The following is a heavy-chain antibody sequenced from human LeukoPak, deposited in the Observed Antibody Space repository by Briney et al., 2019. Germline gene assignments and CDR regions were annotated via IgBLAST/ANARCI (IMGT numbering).Heavy chain of an antibody. CDR2: IKQDGSEK. J-gene: IGHJ4*02. D-gene: IGHD1-26*01. CDR1: GFTFSSNW. CDR3: AREWELLWGYFDY. V-gene: IGHV3-7*01. Sequence: GGSLRLSCAASGFTFSSNWLSWVRQDPGKGLEWVANIKQDGSEKYYVDSVKGRFTISRDNAKNSLYLQMNSLRAEDTAVYYCAREWELLWGYFDYWGQGTLVTVSS.